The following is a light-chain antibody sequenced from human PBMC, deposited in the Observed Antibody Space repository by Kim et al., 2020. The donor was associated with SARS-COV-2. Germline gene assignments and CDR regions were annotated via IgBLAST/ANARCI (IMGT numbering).Light chain of an antibody. J-gene: IGLJ2*01. Sequence: VSPGQTASITCSGDKLGDKYACWYQQKPGQSPVLVIYHDSKRPSGIPERFSGSNSGNTATLTISGTQAMDEADYYCQAWDSSTVVFGGGTQLTVL. CDR3: QAWDSSTVV. V-gene: IGLV3-1*01. CDR2: HDS. CDR1: KLGDKY.